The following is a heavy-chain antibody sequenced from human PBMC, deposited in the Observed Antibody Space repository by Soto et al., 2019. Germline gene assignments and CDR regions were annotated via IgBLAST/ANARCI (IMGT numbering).Heavy chain of an antibody. CDR1: GGSFSGYY. J-gene: IGHJ4*02. Sequence: SETLSLTCAVYGGSFSGYYWSWIRQPPGKGLEWIGEINHSGSTNYNPSLKSRVTISVDTSKNQFSLKLSSVTAADTAVYYCARGSTGTTPYWGQGTLVTVSS. CDR2: INHSGST. D-gene: IGHD1-7*01. CDR3: ARGSTGTTPY. V-gene: IGHV4-34*01.